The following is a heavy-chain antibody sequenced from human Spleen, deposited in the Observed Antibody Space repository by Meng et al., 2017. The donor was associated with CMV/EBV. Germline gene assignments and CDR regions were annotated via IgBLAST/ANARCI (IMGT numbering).Heavy chain of an antibody. CDR1: GGSFSGYY. D-gene: IGHD2-15*01. Sequence: SETLSLTCAVYGGSFSGYYWSWIRQPPGKGLEWIGEINHSGSTNYNPSLKSRVTISVDTSKNQFSLKLSSVTAADTAVYYCASLLTGYYGMDVWGQGTTVTVSS. V-gene: IGHV4-34*01. J-gene: IGHJ6*02. CDR3: ASLLTGYYGMDV. CDR2: INHSGST.